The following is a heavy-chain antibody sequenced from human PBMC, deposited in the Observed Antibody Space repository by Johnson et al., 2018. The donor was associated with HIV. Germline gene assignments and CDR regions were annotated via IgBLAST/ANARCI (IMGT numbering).Heavy chain of an antibody. D-gene: IGHD2-2*01. J-gene: IGHJ3*02. CDR3: ARDGAGCSSTSCPDAFDI. CDR1: GFTFDDYG. V-gene: IGHV3-20*04. Sequence: VQLVESGGGVVRPGGSLRLSCAASGFTFDDYGMSWVRQAPGKGLVWVSGINWSGGSTCYADSVKGRFTISRDNAKNSLYLQMNSLRAEDTALYYCARDGAGCSSTSCPDAFDIWGQGTMVTVSS. CDR2: INWSGGST.